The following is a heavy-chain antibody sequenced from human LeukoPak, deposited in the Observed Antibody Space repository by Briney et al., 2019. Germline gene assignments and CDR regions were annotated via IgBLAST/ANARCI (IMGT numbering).Heavy chain of an antibody. CDR2: ISNSGDST. CDR3: VKDRCDRATCPEV. J-gene: IGHJ4*02. Sequence: GGSLRLSCAASGFTFSTYAMSWVRQAPGEGLQWVSGISNSGDSTYYLDSVKGRFTISRDNSENTLRLQMSSLRAEDTALYYCVKDRCDRATCPEVWGQGTLVTVSS. D-gene: IGHD1-14*01. CDR1: GFTFSTYA. V-gene: IGHV3-23*01.